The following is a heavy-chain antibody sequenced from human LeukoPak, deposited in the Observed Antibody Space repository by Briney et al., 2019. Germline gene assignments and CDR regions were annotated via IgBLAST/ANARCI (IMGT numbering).Heavy chain of an antibody. CDR1: GYAFTSYD. Sequence: ASVKVSCKASGYAFTSYDINWVRQATGQGLEWMGWMNPNSGNTGYAQKFQGRVTMTRNTSISTAYMELSSLRSEDTAVYYCARSPVTNYYYYGMDVWGQGTTVTVSS. CDR3: ARSPVTNYYYYGMDV. V-gene: IGHV1-8*01. J-gene: IGHJ6*02. D-gene: IGHD4-17*01. CDR2: MNPNSGNT.